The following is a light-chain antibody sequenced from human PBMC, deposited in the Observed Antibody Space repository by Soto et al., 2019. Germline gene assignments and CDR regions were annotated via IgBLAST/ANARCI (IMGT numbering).Light chain of an antibody. CDR1: QSVSSD. CDR3: QKYNNWPRT. J-gene: IGKJ1*01. CDR2: GAS. Sequence: EIVMTQSPATLSVSPGERVTLSCRASQSVSSDLAWYQQKRGQAPRLLIYGASTRATGIPARFSGSGSETEFTLTISSLQSEDFAVYYCQKYNNWPRTFGQGTKVEIK. V-gene: IGKV3-15*01.